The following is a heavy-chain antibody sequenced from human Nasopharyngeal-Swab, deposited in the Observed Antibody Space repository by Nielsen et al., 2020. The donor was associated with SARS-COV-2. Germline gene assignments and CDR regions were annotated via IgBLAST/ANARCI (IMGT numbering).Heavy chain of an antibody. CDR3: ARQGVFVPAYFHQYYMDV. CDR1: GISFCTYW. V-gene: IGHV3-7*03. J-gene: IGHJ6*03. CDR2: IKQDGSEK. D-gene: IGHD3-16*02. Sequence: ESLKIFCSAPGISFCTYWVTLVRQGPGKGPGWVANIKQDGSEKYYVDSVKGRFTVSRDNPKNLLYLQVNSLRAEDTAVYYCARQGVFVPAYFHQYYMDVWGKGTTVTVSS.